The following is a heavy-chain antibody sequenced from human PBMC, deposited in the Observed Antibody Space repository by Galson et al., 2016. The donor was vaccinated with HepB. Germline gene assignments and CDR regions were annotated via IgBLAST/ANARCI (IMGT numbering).Heavy chain of an antibody. Sequence: SVKVSCKASGGTFNTYAISWVRQAPGQGLEWMGGIIPSFGTAHYAQKFQGRVTISADESTSTAYMELSSLRFEDTAVYYCARKGCERGNYYYDYIDMDVWGQGTTVTVSS. D-gene: IGHD2-8*01. CDR1: GGTFNTYA. V-gene: IGHV1-69*13. CDR3: ARKGCERGNYYYDYIDMDV. CDR2: IIPSFGTA. J-gene: IGHJ6*02.